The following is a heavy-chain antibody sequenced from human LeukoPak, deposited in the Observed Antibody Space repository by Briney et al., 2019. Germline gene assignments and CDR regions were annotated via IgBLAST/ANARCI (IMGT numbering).Heavy chain of an antibody. CDR3: AKDLITVVRGSPMDV. Sequence: GGSLRLSCAASGFTFSNYGMHWVPQAPGKGREWVALLVYDGFYKYYADSVKGLFTISRDDSRNTLYLQLSSLRAEDTAVYYCAKDLITVVRGSPMDVWGQGTTVTVSS. V-gene: IGHV3-30*18. CDR2: LVYDGFYK. CDR1: GFTFSNYG. J-gene: IGHJ6*02. D-gene: IGHD3-10*01.